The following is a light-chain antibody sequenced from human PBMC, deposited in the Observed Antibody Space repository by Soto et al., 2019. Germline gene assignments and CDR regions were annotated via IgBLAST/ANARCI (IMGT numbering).Light chain of an antibody. CDR2: DAS. CDR3: QQYNGSPYT. Sequence: DIQMTQSPSTLSASVGDRVTITCRASQTISAWLAWYQQKPGKAPQLLIYDASRLESGVPSRFRGSGSGTEVTLTISSLQPEDFASYYCQQYNGSPYTFGQGTKLEIK. J-gene: IGKJ2*01. CDR1: QTISAW. V-gene: IGKV1-5*01.